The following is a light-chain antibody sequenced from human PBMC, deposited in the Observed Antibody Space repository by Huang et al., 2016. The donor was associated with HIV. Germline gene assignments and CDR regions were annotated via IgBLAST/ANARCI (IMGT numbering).Light chain of an antibody. V-gene: IGKV1-39*01. CDR1: QRIGSY. CDR3: QQSFNTRWT. J-gene: IGKJ1*01. Sequence: DIQMTQSPSSLSASVGDRVTITCRASQRIGSYLNWYQQKPGKAPKLLIYAASSVQSGVPSRFSGSGSGTDFTLTISSLQPEDFASYYCQQSFNTRWTFGQGTKVEIK. CDR2: AAS.